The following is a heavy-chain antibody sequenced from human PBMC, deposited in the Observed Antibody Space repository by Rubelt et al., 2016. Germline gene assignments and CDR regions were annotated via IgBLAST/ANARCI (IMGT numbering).Heavy chain of an antibody. J-gene: IGHJ6*02. CDR2: MNPNSGNT. CDR3: AREEGLTIFGHYGMDV. D-gene: IGHD3-3*01. Sequence: QVQLVQSGAEVKKPGASVKVSCKASGYTFTSYDINWVRQATGQGLEWMGWMNPNSGNTGYAQKFQGRVTINADKSTSTAYMELSSLRSEVTAVYYCAREEGLTIFGHYGMDVWGQGTTVTVSS. CDR1: GYTFTSYD. V-gene: IGHV1-8*01.